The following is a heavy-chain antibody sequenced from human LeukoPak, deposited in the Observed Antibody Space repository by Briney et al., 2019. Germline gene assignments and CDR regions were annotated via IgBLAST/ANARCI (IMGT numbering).Heavy chain of an antibody. CDR1: GYTLTELS. Sequence: ASVKVSCKVSGYTLTELSMHWVRQAPGKGLEWMGGFNPEDGETNYAQKFQGRVTMTEDTSTDTAYMELSSLRSEDTAVYYCATETPSLERLRDYYGWGAFDIWGQGTMVTVSS. V-gene: IGHV1-24*01. J-gene: IGHJ3*02. D-gene: IGHD3-10*01. CDR3: ATETPSLERLRDYYGWGAFDI. CDR2: FNPEDGET.